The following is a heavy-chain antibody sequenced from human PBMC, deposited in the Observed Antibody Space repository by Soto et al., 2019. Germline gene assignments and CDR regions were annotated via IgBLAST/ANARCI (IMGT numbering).Heavy chain of an antibody. V-gene: IGHV3-66*01. D-gene: IGHD3-10*01. Sequence: PGXSLRLSCSASGFSFSDYYMSCVRQAPLKGLEWVSVIYSGGSTYYADSVKGRFTISRDNSKNTLYLQMNSLRAEDTAVYYCARDHSDEVRGVIALDYWGQGTLVTVS. J-gene: IGHJ4*02. CDR3: ARDHSDEVRGVIALDY. CDR2: IYSGGST. CDR1: GFSFSDYY.